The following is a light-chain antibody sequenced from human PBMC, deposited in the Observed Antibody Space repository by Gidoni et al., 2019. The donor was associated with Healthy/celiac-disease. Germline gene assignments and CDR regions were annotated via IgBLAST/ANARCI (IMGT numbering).Light chain of an antibody. Sequence: DIQMTQSPSSLSASVGDRVTITCRASQSISSYLNWYQQKPGKAPKLLISAASSLQSGVPSRFSGSGSGTDFTLTISSLQPEDFATYYCQQSYSTPPTFXQXTKVEIK. V-gene: IGKV1-39*01. CDR1: QSISSY. CDR2: AAS. CDR3: QQSYSTPPT. J-gene: IGKJ1*01.